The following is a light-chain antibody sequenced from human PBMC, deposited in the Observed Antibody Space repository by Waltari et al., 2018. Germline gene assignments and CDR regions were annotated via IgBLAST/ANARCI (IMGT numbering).Light chain of an antibody. CDR3: QQYNNWPLT. CDR1: QIVSSN. J-gene: IGKJ4*01. CDR2: GAS. V-gene: IGKV3-15*01. Sequence: EIVMTQSPATLSVSPGERATPSSRASQIVSSNLAWYQQKRGQAPRPLIYGASTRATGIPARFSGSGSGTEFTLTISSMQSEDFAVYYCQQYNNWPLTVGGGTKVEIK.